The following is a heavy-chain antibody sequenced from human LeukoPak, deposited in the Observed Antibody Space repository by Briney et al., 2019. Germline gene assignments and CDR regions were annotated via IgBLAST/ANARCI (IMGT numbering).Heavy chain of an antibody. CDR1: SESFSSYS. D-gene: IGHD2-2*03. V-gene: IGHV4-34*01. Sequence: PSETLSLTCAVYSESFSSYSYIWIRQPPGKGLDWIGNIKHSGSTNYNPSLKSRVTISIDTSKNQFSLKLNSMTAADTAVYYCARGPDGYCSSASCQHYFDHWGQGTLVTVSS. CDR3: ARGPDGYCSSASCQHYFDH. CDR2: IKHSGST. J-gene: IGHJ4*02.